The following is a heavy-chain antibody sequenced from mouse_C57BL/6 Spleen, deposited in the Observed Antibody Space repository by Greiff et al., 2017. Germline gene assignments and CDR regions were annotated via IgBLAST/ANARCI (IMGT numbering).Heavy chain of an antibody. V-gene: IGHV1-74*01. CDR3: ATSTTVVDYYVGN. J-gene: IGHJ2*01. D-gene: IGHD1-1*01. Sequence: QVQLQQPGAELVKPGASVKVSCKASGYTFTSYWMHWVKQRPGQGLEWIGRIHPSDSDPNYNQKFKGKATLTVDKSSSTAYMQLSSLTSEDSAVYYCATSTTVVDYYVGNWGQGTTLTVSS. CDR2: IHPSDSDP. CDR1: GYTFTSYW.